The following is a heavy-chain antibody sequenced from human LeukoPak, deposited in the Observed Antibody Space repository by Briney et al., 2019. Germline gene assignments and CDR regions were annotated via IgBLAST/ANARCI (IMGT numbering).Heavy chain of an antibody. CDR3: ARGAYCSGGRCPGAFDI. Sequence: PGGSLRLSCAASGFTFSSYAMYWVRQAPGKGLEWVTIIWYDGNNKNYADSVKGRFTISRDNSKNTLYLQMNSLRAEDTAVYYCARGAYCSGGRCPGAFDIWGQGTMVTVSS. J-gene: IGHJ3*02. D-gene: IGHD2-15*01. CDR2: IWYDGNNK. CDR1: GFTFSSYA. V-gene: IGHV3-33*01.